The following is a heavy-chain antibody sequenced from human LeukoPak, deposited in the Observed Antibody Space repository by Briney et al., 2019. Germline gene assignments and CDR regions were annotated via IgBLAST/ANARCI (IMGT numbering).Heavy chain of an antibody. CDR1: GFTFSNYW. CDR3: ARLSAYYYGSFFYYYMDV. Sequence: PGGSLRLSCAASGFTFSNYWMHWVRQAPGKGLVWVSRINSDARSTSYADSVKGRFTISRDNAKNSVYLHMNSLRAEDTALYYCARLSAYYYGSFFYYYMDVWGKGTTVTVSS. V-gene: IGHV3-74*01. J-gene: IGHJ6*03. D-gene: IGHD3-10*01. CDR2: INSDARST.